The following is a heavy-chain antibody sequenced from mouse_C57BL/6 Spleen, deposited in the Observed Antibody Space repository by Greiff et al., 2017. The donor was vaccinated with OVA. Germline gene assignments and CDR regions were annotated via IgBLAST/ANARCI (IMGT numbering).Heavy chain of an antibody. CDR1: GFSLTSYG. Sequence: VKLQESGPGLVAPSQSLSITCTVSGFSLTSYGVHWVRQPPGKGLEWLVVIWSDGSTTYNSALKSRLSISKDNSKSQVFLKMNSLQTDDTAMYYCARHKSSGYLMDYWGQGTSVTVSS. CDR3: ARHKSSGYLMDY. J-gene: IGHJ4*01. D-gene: IGHD3-2*02. V-gene: IGHV2-6-1*01. CDR2: IWSDGST.